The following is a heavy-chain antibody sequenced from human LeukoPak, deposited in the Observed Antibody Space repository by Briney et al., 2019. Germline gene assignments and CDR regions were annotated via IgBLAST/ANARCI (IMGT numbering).Heavy chain of an antibody. CDR2: ISGSGGST. J-gene: IGHJ4*02. CDR1: GITLSNYG. D-gene: IGHD3-22*01. CDR3: AKRGVVIRVILVGLHKEAYYFDS. Sequence: PGGSLRLSCAVSGITLSNYGMSWVRQAPGKGLEWVAGISGSGGSTNYAESVKGRFTISRDNRKNTLFLQMNSLRAEDTAVYFCAKRGVVIRVILVGLHKEAYYFDSWGQGALVTVSS. V-gene: IGHV3-23*01.